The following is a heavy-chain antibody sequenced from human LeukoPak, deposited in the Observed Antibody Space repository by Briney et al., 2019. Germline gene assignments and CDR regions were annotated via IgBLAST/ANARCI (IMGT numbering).Heavy chain of an antibody. CDR2: ISSSGSTI. Sequence: GGSLRLSCAASGFTFSSYEMNWVRQAPGKGLEWVSYISSSGSTIYYADSVKGRFTISRDNAKNSLYLQMNSLRAEDAAVYYCARERAYYFDYWGQGTLVTVSS. CDR1: GFTFSSYE. CDR3: ARERAYYFDY. J-gene: IGHJ4*02. V-gene: IGHV3-48*03.